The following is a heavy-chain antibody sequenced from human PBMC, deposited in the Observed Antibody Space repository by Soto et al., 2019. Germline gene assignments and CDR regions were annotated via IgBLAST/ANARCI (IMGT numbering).Heavy chain of an antibody. D-gene: IGHD3-10*01. Sequence: EVQLLESGGGLVQPGGSLRLSCTASGVTFSNYAMNWVRQAPGKGLEWVSSLSGSGGTTYYADSVKGRFIISRDNSKNKLKLLMNSLIARDTALYYCAKQWADDGSGADTVYFDSWGQGALVTVSS. CDR3: AKQWADDGSGADTVYFDS. CDR2: LSGSGGTT. CDR1: GVTFSNYA. V-gene: IGHV3-23*01. J-gene: IGHJ4*02.